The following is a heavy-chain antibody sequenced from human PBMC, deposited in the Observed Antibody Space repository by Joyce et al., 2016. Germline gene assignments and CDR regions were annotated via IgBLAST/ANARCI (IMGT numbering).Heavy chain of an antibody. V-gene: IGHV4-30-4*01. CDR2: SYYTGST. J-gene: IGHJ4*02. D-gene: IGHD3-10*01. Sequence: QVQLQESGPGLVKPSQTLSLTCSVSGGSISSGDYYWSWIRQPPGKGLEWIGYSYYTGSTYYNLSLKGRITMSVDTSKNQFSLKLSSVTAADTAVYYCARVTWFGDKGFDYWGQGTLVTVSS. CDR1: GGSISSGDYY. CDR3: ARVTWFGDKGFDY.